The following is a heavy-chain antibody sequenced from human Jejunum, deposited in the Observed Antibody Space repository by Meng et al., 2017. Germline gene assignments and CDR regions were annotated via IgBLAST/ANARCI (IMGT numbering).Heavy chain of an antibody. CDR2: ISGGGGSR. Sequence: GESLKISCAASGFSFGNYAMTWVRQAPGKGLEGVSGISGGGGSRYYADSVKGRFTISRDDSKDTLYLQVSSLRAEDTAVYYCAKDLYEHIWGNYDYWGRGTLVTVSS. V-gene: IGHV3-23*01. J-gene: IGHJ4*02. D-gene: IGHD3-16*01. CDR3: AKDLYEHIWGNYDY. CDR1: GFSFGNYA.